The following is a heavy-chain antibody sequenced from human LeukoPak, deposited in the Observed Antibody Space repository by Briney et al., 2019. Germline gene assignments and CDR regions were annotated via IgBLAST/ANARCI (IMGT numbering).Heavy chain of an antibody. CDR2: INPKSGGS. CDR3: ARGPATSAFDI. J-gene: IGHJ3*02. CDR1: GYTFTDYH. V-gene: IGHV1-2*02. Sequence: ASVKVSCKASGYTFTDYHLHWMRQAPGQGLEWMADINPKSGGSYCAQKFQGRVTMTRDTSISTVYMELSRLTSDDTAVYYCARGPATSAFDIWGQGTMVTVSS.